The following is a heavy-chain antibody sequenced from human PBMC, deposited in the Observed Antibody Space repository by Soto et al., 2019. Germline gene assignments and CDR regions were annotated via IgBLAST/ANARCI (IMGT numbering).Heavy chain of an antibody. D-gene: IGHD2-2*01. V-gene: IGHV2-5*02. CDR2: IYWDDDK. J-gene: IGHJ4*02. CDR3: AHRHYEDIVLVPAAIGLWYFAY. Sequence: SGPTLVNPTQTLTLTCTFSGFSLSTSGGGVGWIRQPPGKALEWLALIYWDDDKRYSPSLKSRLTITKDTSKNQVVLTMTNMDPVDTATYYCAHRHYEDIVLVPAAIGLWYFAYWGQ. CDR1: GFSLSTSGGG.